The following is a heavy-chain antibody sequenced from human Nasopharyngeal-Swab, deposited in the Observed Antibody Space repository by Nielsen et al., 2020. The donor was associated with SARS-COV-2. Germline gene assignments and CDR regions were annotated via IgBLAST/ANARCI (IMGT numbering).Heavy chain of an antibody. Sequence: GESLKISCAASGFTFSSYAMHWVRQAPGKGLEWVAVISYDGSNKYYADSVKGRFTTSRDNSKNTLYLQMNSLRAEDTAVYYCARAQAPEPDIAVAGNPRDWGQGTLVTVSS. CDR1: GFTFSSYA. CDR2: ISYDGSNK. D-gene: IGHD6-19*01. V-gene: IGHV3-30-3*01. CDR3: ARAQAPEPDIAVAGNPRD. J-gene: IGHJ4*02.